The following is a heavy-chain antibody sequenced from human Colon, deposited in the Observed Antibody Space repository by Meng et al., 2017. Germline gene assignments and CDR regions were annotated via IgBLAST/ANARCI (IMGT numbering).Heavy chain of an antibody. CDR1: GGSIKSGGYH. CDR2: MSDSGTT. J-gene: IGHJ4*02. D-gene: IGHD4-17*01. V-gene: IGHV4-31*03. Sequence: QVHLHESGPGRVSPSDDRSLVCTVSGGSIKSGGYHWSWVRQHPGKGMEYIGFMSDSGTTDYNPSLRSRVSISEIGSSKNQFSLTLRSVTAADTATYFCARDTLYGTDYWGQGVLVTVSS. CDR3: ARDTLYGTDY.